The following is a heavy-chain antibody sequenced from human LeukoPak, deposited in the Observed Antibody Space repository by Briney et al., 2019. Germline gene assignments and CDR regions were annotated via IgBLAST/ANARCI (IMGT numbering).Heavy chain of an antibody. V-gene: IGHV4-38-2*02. CDR2: IYHSGST. CDR1: GYSISSGYY. D-gene: IGHD3-22*01. CDR3: ARESYYYDSSGYPPFDY. Sequence: PSETLSLTCTVSGYSISSGYYWGWIRQPPGKGLEWIGSIYHSGSTYYNPSLKSRVTISVDTSKNQFSLKLSSVTAADTAVYYCARESYYYDSSGYPPFDYWGQGTLVTVSS. J-gene: IGHJ4*02.